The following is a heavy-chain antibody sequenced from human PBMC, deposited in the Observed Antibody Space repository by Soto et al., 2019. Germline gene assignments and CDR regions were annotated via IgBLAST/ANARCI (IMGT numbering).Heavy chain of an antibody. Sequence: QVQLVQSGAEEKKPGASVKVSCKASGYTFTSYAMHWVRQAPGQRLEWMGWINAGNGNTKYSQKFQGRDTITRDTSASTADMELSSLRSEDTAVYYCARAVAVPADFDYWGQGTLVTVSS. J-gene: IGHJ4*02. CDR2: INAGNGNT. CDR3: ARAVAVPADFDY. V-gene: IGHV1-3*05. CDR1: GYTFTSYA. D-gene: IGHD6-19*01.